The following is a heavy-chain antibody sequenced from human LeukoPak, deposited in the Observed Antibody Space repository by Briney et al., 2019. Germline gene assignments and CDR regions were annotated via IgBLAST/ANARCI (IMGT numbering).Heavy chain of an antibody. V-gene: IGHV4-59*11. D-gene: IGHD2/OR15-2a*01. Sequence: SETLSLTCTVSGGSISSHYWSWIRQPPGKGLEWIGYIYYSGSTSYNPSLKSRVTISVDTSKNQFSLKLSSVTAADTAVYYCARDRETFGPFYRGYYYMDVWGKGTTVTVSS. CDR3: ARDRETFGPFYRGYYYMDV. CDR1: GGSISSHY. CDR2: IYYSGST. J-gene: IGHJ6*03.